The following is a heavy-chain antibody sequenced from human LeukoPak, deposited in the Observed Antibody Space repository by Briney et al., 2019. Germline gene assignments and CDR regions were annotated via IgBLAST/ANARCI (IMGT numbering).Heavy chain of an antibody. D-gene: IGHD3-22*01. J-gene: IGHJ5*02. Sequence: ASVKVSCKASGYTFTGYYMHWVRQAPGQGLEWMGWINPSSGGTNYAQKFQGRVTMTRDTSISTAYMELSRLRSDDTAVYYCAREGVITDNWFDPWGQGTLVTVSS. V-gene: IGHV1-2*02. CDR2: INPSSGGT. CDR1: GYTFTGYY. CDR3: AREGVITDNWFDP.